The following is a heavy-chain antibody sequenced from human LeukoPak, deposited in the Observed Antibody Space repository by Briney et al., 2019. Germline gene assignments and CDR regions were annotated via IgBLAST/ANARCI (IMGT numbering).Heavy chain of an antibody. J-gene: IGHJ5*02. V-gene: IGHV4-31*03. CDR2: IYYSGST. CDR1: GGSISSGGYY. D-gene: IGHD3-3*01. Sequence: SQTLSLTCTVSGGSISSGGYYWSWIRQHPGKGLEWIGYIYYSGSTYYNPSLKSRVTISVDTSKNQFSLKLSSVTAADTAVYYYARSYLPYYDFWSGYSWFDPWGQGTLVTVSS. CDR3: ARSYLPYYDFWSGYSWFDP.